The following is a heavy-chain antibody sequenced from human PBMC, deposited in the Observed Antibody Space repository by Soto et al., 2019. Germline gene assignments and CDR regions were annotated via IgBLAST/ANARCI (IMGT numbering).Heavy chain of an antibody. J-gene: IGHJ4*02. CDR1: GGTFSSYT. V-gene: IGHV1-69*02. CDR3: AMEYCSSTSWYRDY. Sequence: QVQLVQSGAEVKKPGSSVKVSCKASGGTFSSYTISWVRQAPGQGLEWMGRIIPILGIANYAQKVKARVTIPADKSTSTAYMALSSLRAEDTAVYYGAMEYCSSTSWYRDYWGQGTLVTVSS. CDR2: IIPILGIA. D-gene: IGHD2-2*02.